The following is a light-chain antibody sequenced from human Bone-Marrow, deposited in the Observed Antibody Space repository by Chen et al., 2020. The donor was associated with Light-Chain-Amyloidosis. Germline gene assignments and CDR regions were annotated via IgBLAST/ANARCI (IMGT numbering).Light chain of an antibody. CDR1: QSIDSR. CDR2: NAS. J-gene: IGKJ4*01. V-gene: IGKV1-12*01. Sequence: DIQMTQSPSSVSAPEGDTVTITYQASQSIDSRLAWYQQKAGKVPKLLIYNASSLKSGVPSRFSGSGSGTEYTLTISNLQPEDCATYFCEQAKSFPLTFGGGTRVEIK. CDR3: EQAKSFPLT.